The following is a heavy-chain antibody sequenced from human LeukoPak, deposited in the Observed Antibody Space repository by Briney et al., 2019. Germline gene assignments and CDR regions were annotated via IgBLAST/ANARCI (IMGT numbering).Heavy chain of an antibody. D-gene: IGHD6-6*01. CDR2: IYTGGST. CDR3: ARGFGKVAANVFGGYTMDV. CDR1: GFTFNSNY. J-gene: IGHJ6*02. Sequence: GGSLRLSCAASGFTFNSNYMSWVRQAPGKGLEWGSLIYTGGSTYYADSVTGRFTISRDNSKNTLYLQMNSLRPEDTAVYYCARGFGKVAANVFGGYTMDVWGQGTTVTVSS. V-gene: IGHV3-66*02.